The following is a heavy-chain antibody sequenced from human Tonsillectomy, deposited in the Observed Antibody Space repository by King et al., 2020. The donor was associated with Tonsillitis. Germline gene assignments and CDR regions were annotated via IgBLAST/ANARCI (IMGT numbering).Heavy chain of an antibody. D-gene: IGHD4-17*01. CDR2: IYSGGST. CDR1: VFTVSSNY. V-gene: IGHV3-53*01. Sequence: VQLVESGGGLIQPGGSLRLSCAASVFTVSSNYMSWVRQAPGKGLEWVSFIYSGGSTYYADSVKGRFTISRDNSKNTLYLQMNSLRAEETAVYYCARVEDYGDYGYAFDIWGQGTMVTVSS. CDR3: ARVEDYGDYGYAFDI. J-gene: IGHJ3*02.